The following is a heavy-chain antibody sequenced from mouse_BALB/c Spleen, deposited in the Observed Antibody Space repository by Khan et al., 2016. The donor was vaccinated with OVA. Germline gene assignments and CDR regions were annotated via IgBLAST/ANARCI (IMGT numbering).Heavy chain of an antibody. V-gene: IGHV3-2*02. CDR3: ARGNYYGYAMDY. D-gene: IGHD1-1*01. CDR2: ISYSGST. Sequence: EVQLQESGPGLVKPSQSLSLTCTVTGYSITSNYAWNWIRQFPGNKLEWMGYISYSGSTSYNQYLKSRISITRDTSKNQFFLQLSSVTTDDTATYYCARGNYYGYAMDYWGQGTSVTVSS. J-gene: IGHJ4*01. CDR1: GYSITSNYA.